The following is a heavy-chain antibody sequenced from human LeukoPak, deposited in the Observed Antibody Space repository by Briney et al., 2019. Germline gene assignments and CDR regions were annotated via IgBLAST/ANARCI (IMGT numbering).Heavy chain of an antibody. J-gene: IGHJ4*02. D-gene: IGHD5-24*01. CDR3: ARRKKGRWLQRFAGYFDY. CDR2: IYHSGST. V-gene: IGHV4-38-2*02. CDR1: GYSISSGYY. Sequence: SETLSLTCTVSGYSISSGYYWGWIRQPPGKGLEWIGSIYHSGSTNYNPSLKSRVTISVDTSKNQFSLKLSSVTATDTAVYYCARRKKGRWLQRFAGYFDYWGQGTLVTVSS.